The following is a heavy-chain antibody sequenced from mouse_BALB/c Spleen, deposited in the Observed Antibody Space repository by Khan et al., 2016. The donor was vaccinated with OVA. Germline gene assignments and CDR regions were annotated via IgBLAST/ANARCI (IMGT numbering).Heavy chain of an antibody. D-gene: IGHD1-1*01. CDR1: GYSITSGYA. J-gene: IGHJ2*01. CDR3: ARGNYYWYYFDY. V-gene: IGHV3-2*02. Sequence: EVQLKESGPGLVKPSQSLSLTCTVTGYSITSGYAWNWIRQFPGNKLEWMGYISYSGGTSYNPSLKSRISITRDTSKNQFFLQLNSVTTEDTATYYCARGNYYWYYFDYWGQGTTLTVSS. CDR2: ISYSGGT.